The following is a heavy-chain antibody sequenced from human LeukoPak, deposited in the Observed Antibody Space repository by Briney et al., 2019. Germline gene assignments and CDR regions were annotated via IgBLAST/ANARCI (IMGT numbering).Heavy chain of an antibody. Sequence: SETLSLTCAVYGGSFSGYYWSWIRQPPGKGLEWIGEINHSGSTNYNPSLKSRVTIPVDTSKNQFSLKLSSVTAADTAVYYCARARWDSSSWYGGNDYWGQGTLVTVSS. V-gene: IGHV4-34*01. CDR2: INHSGST. J-gene: IGHJ4*02. CDR1: GGSFSGYY. D-gene: IGHD6-13*01. CDR3: ARARWDSSSWYGGNDY.